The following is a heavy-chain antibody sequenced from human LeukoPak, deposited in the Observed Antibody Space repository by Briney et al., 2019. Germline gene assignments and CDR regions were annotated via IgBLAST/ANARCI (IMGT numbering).Heavy chain of an antibody. CDR1: GFTFSSYE. J-gene: IGHJ6*02. V-gene: IGHV3-48*03. D-gene: IGHD3-9*01. CDR3: ARSGTNYDILTGYYNAGMDV. CDR2: ISSSGSPI. Sequence: GGSLRLSCAVSGFTFSSYEMNWVRQAPGKGLEWVSYISSSGSPIYYADSVKGRFTISRGNAKNSLYLQMNSLRAEDTAVYYCARSGTNYDILTGYYNAGMDVWGQGTTVTVSS.